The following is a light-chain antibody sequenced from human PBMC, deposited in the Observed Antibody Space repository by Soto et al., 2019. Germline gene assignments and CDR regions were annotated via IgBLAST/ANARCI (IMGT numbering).Light chain of an antibody. V-gene: IGLV2-14*01. J-gene: IGLJ1*01. CDR1: SSDVGGYNY. Sequence: QSALTQPASVSGSPGQSITISCTGTSSDVGGYNYVSWHQQHPGKVPKLMIYDVSYRPSGVSNRFSGSKSGNTASLTISRLQAEDEADYYCSSYTTSSTYVFGTGTKLTVL. CDR2: DVS. CDR3: SSYTTSSTYV.